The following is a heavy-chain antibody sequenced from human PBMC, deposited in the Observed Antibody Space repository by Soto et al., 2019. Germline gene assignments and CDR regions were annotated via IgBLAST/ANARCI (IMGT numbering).Heavy chain of an antibody. CDR3: VRNGTKTLRDWFDP. CDR1: GASICGYY. V-gene: IGHV4-4*07. D-gene: IGHD1-1*01. CDR2: IYATGTT. Sequence: PWETLSLTCTVSGASICGYYWSWIRKYAGKGLEWIGRIYATGTTDYNPSLKSRVMMSVDTSKKQFSLKLRSVTAADTAVYYCVRNGTKTLRDWFDPWGQGMSVTVSS. J-gene: IGHJ5*02.